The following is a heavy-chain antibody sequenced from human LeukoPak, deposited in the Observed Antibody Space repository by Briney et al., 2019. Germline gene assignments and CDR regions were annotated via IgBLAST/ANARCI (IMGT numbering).Heavy chain of an antibody. CDR3: STDPRLLIY. CDR2: INPSGGST. CDR1: GYTFTSYY. V-gene: IGHV1-46*01. D-gene: IGHD2-8*01. J-gene: IGHJ4*01. Sequence: ASVKVSCKASGYTFTSYYMHWVRQAPGQGLEWMGIINPSGGSTSYAQKFQGRVTMTRDMSTSTVYMELSSLRSEDTALYYCSTDPRLLIYWGHGTLVTVSS.